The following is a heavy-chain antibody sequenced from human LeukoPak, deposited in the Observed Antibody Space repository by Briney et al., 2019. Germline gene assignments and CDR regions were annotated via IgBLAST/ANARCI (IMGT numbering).Heavy chain of an antibody. CDR1: GYTFTSYY. J-gene: IGHJ4*02. D-gene: IGHD1-1*01. V-gene: IGHV1-46*01. CDR3: ARALRGGTTFLSY. CDR2: INPSGGST. Sequence: ASVKVSCKASGYTFTSYYMHWVRQAPGQGLEWMGIINPSGGSTSYAQKFQGRVTMTRDTSISTAYMELSRLRSDDTAVYYCARALRGGTTFLSYWGQGTLVTVSS.